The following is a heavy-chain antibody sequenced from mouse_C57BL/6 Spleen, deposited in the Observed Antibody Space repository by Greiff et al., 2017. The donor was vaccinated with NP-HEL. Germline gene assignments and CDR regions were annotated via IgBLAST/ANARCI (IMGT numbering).Heavy chain of an antibody. V-gene: IGHV1-69*01. D-gene: IGHD1-1*01. CDR2: IDPSDSYT. CDR1: GYTFTSYW. Sequence: QVQLQQPGAELVMPGASVKLSCKASGYTFTSYWMHWVKQRPGQGLEWIGEIDPSDSYTNYNQKFKGKSKLTVDKSSSTAYMQLSSLTSEDSAVYYCVRGKITRAMDYWGQGTSVTVSS. CDR3: VRGKITRAMDY. J-gene: IGHJ4*01.